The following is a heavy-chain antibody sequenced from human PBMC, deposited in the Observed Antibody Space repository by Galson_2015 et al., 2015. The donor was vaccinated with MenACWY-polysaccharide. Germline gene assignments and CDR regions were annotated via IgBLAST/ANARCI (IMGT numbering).Heavy chain of an antibody. CDR3: ARDRYSSSWYDY. Sequence: LEWIGYIYYSGSTNYNPSLKSRVTISVDTSKNQFSLKLSSVTAADTAVYYCARDRYSSSWYDYWGQGTLVTVSS. D-gene: IGHD6-13*01. CDR2: IYYSGST. V-gene: IGHV4-59*01. J-gene: IGHJ4*02.